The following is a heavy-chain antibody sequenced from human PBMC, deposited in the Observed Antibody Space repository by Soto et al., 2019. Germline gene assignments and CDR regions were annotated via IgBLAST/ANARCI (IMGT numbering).Heavy chain of an antibody. D-gene: IGHD3-10*01. CDR3: AREEVAYYGSGSYNWFDP. CDR1: GGSISSGGYY. V-gene: IGHV4-31*03. J-gene: IGHJ5*02. CDR2: IYNSGST. Sequence: PSETLSLTCTVSGGSISSGGYYWSWIRQHPGKGLEWIGYIYNSGSTYYNPSLKSRITISVDTSKNQFSLKLSSVTVADTAVYYCAREEVAYYGSGSYNWFDPWGQGTLVTVSS.